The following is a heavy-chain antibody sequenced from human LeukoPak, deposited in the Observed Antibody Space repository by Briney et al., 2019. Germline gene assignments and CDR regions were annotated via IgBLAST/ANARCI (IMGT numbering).Heavy chain of an antibody. CDR2: IYTSGST. D-gene: IGHD3-22*01. J-gene: IGHJ5*02. V-gene: IGHV4-4*07. CDR1: GGSISSYY. Sequence: SETLSLTCTVSGGSISSYYRSWIRQPAGKGLEWIGRIYTSGSTNYNPSLKSRVTMSVDTSKNQFSLKVSSVTAADTAVYYCASGYYDSSGYPNWFDPWGQGTLVTVSS. CDR3: ASGYYDSSGYPNWFDP.